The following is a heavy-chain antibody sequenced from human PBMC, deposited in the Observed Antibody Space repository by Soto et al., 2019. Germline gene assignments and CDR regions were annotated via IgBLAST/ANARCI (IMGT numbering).Heavy chain of an antibody. Sequence: QVQLVQSGAEVKKPGSSVKVSCKASGGSFSSYVISWQRQAPGQGLEWMGGIIPIFGTASYAQKFQGRVKITADESTSTAYMKLSSLKSEDTAVYYCAIPMAYAMRGWDGMDVWGQGTTVTVSS. CDR1: GGSFSSYV. D-gene: IGHD3-10*01. CDR3: AIPMAYAMRGWDGMDV. J-gene: IGHJ6*02. CDR2: IIPIFGTA. V-gene: IGHV1-69*01.